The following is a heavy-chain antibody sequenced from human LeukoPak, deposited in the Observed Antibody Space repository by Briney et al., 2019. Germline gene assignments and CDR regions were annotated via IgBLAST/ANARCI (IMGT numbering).Heavy chain of an antibody. Sequence: PGGSLRLSCAASGFASNSHWMSWVRQAPGKGLEWVANINKDGSETRYLDSVRGRFTISRDNAKDSVYLQMNSLRAEDTAVYYCARDPASPVPFDYWGRGTLVTVSS. CDR3: ARDPASPVPFDY. CDR1: GFASNSHW. CDR2: INKDGSET. V-gene: IGHV3-7*05. J-gene: IGHJ4*02.